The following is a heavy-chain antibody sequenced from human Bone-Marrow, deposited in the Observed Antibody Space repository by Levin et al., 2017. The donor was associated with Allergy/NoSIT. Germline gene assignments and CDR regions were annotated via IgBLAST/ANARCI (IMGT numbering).Heavy chain of an antibody. V-gene: IGHV3-23*01. CDR2: ISGSDDST. J-gene: IGHJ3*01. D-gene: IGHD3/OR15-3a*01. CDR3: AKVRRGLDAFDV. CDR1: GFIFSSSA. Sequence: PGASVKVSCAASGFIFSSSAMSWVRQAPGKGLEWVSSISGSDDSTYYKESVKGRLTISRDNSKDTIYLQMNNLRAEDTATYYCAKVRRGLDAFDVWGQGTMVTVSS.